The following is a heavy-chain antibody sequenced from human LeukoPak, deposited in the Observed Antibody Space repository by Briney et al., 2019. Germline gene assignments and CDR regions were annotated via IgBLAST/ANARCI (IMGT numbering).Heavy chain of an antibody. J-gene: IGHJ6*03. Sequence: SQTLSLTCTVSGGSISSGGYYWSWIRQHPGKGLEWIGYIYYSGSTNYNPSLKSRVTMSVDTSKNQFSLKLSSVTAADTAVYYCARSYYYYYYMDVWGTGTTVTVSS. CDR2: IYYSGST. V-gene: IGHV4-31*03. CDR1: GGSISSGGYY. CDR3: ARSYYYYYYMDV.